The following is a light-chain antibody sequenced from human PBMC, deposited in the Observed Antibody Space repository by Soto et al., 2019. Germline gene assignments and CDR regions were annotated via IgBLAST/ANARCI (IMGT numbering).Light chain of an antibody. CDR3: ETWDSNTHRVV. CDR1: SGHSSYI. J-gene: IGLJ2*01. Sequence: QPVLTQSSSASASLGSSVKLTCTLSSGHSSYIIAWHQQQPGKAPRYLMKLEGSGSYNKGSGVPDRFSGSSSGADRYLTISNLQSEDEADYYCETWDSNTHRVVFGGGTKVTVL. V-gene: IGLV4-60*03. CDR2: LEGSGSY.